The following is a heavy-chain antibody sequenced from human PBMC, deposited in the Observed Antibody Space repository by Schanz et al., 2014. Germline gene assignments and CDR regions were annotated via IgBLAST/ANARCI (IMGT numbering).Heavy chain of an antibody. Sequence: EVQLLESGGGLVQPGGSLRLSCATSGFSLDIFAVSWVRQAPGKGLEWVSVIGVDGTTTYYADSVKGRFTISRDNSKNTLYLQMNSLRPEDTAVYYCAKYRGYYRVSGSYRELEYWGQGTLVTVSS. V-gene: IGHV3-23*01. CDR2: IGVDGTTT. J-gene: IGHJ4*02. CDR3: AKYRGYYRVSGSYRELEY. D-gene: IGHD3-10*01. CDR1: GFSLDIFA.